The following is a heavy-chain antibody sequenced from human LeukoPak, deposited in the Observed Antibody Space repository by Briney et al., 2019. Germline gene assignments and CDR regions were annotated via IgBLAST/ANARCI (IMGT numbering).Heavy chain of an antibody. D-gene: IGHD1-7*01. CDR1: GGSYTGYY. CDR2: INHSGSS. J-gene: IGHJ4*02. Sequence: KPSETLSLTCVVSGGSYTGYYCNWFRHPPGKGLEWIGEINHSGSSSYNPSLQSRVTMSVNTSNNQFSLKMTSVTVADRPVFYCARDPGILGTAVDFWGQGTLVTVSS. CDR3: ARDPGILGTAVDF. V-gene: IGHV4-34*01.